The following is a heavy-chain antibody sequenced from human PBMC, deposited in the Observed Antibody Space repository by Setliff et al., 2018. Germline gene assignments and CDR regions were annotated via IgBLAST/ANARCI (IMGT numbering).Heavy chain of an antibody. CDR2: ISSSGTTK. D-gene: IGHD6-25*01. CDR1: GFTFSSYE. J-gene: IGHJ5*02. CDR3: VPGRGS. Sequence: GGSLRLSCTTSGFTFSSYEVNWVRQAPGKGLEWVSYISSSGTTKHYADSVKGRFTISRDDARNSMYLQMDSLRVEDTAVYYCVPGRGSWGQGALVTVSS. V-gene: IGHV3-48*03.